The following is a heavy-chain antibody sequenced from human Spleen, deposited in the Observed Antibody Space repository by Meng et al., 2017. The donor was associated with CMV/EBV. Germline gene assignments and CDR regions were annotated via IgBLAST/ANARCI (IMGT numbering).Heavy chain of an antibody. D-gene: IGHD2-2*01. J-gene: IGHJ4*02. CDR2: INPSGGSK. V-gene: IGHV1-46*01. CDR1: GYTFTNYY. CDR3: ARYPSAGSPSFDY. Sequence: ASVKVSCKASGYTFTNYYIHWVRQAPGQGLEWMGLINPSGGSKSYAQRFQGRVTMTRGTSTSTVYMELSSLRSEDTAVYYCARYPSAGSPSFDYWGQGTLVTVSS.